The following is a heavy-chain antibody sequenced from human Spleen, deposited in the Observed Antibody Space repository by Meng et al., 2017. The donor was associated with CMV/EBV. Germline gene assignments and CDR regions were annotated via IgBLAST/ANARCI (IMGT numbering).Heavy chain of an antibody. J-gene: IGHJ4*02. CDR2: INPSGGST. CDR1: GYTFTSYY. D-gene: IGHD3-3*01. CDR3: ARDHPSYYDFWSGYYQRHTGAIDY. Sequence: ASVKVSCKASGYTFTSYYMHWVRQAPGQGLEWMGIINPSGGSTSYAQKFQGRVTMTTDTSTSTAYMELRSLRSDDTAVYYCARDHPSYYDFWSGYYQRHTGAIDYWGQGTLVTVSS. V-gene: IGHV1-46*01.